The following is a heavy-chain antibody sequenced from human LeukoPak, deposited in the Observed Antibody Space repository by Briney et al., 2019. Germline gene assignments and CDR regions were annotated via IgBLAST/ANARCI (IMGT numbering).Heavy chain of an antibody. D-gene: IGHD3-16*02. CDR1: GYTFTSYG. CDR2: INPNSGGT. Sequence: GASVKVSCKASGYTFTSYGISWVRQAPGQGLEWMGWINPNSGGTNYAQKFQGRVTMTRDTSISTAYMELSRLRSDDTAVYYCARGMYDYVWGSYRPHSYYFDYWGQGTLVTVSS. J-gene: IGHJ4*02. V-gene: IGHV1-2*02. CDR3: ARGMYDYVWGSYRPHSYYFDY.